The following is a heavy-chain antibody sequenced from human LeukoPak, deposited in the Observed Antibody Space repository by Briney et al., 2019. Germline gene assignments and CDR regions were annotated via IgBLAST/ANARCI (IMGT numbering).Heavy chain of an antibody. J-gene: IGHJ4*02. V-gene: IGHV4-34*01. Sequence: SETLSLTCAVYGGSFSGYYWSWIRQPPGKGLEWIGETNHSGSTNYNPSLKSRVTISVDTSKNQFSLKLSSVTAADTAVYYCARTTVAKLIDYWGQGTLVTVSS. CDR2: TNHSGST. D-gene: IGHD4-23*01. CDR1: GGSFSGYY. CDR3: ARTTVAKLIDY.